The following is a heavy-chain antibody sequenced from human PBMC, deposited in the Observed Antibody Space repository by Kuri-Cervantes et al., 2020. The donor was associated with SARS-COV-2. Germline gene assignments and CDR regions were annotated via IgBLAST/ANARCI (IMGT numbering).Heavy chain of an antibody. CDR2: INPSGGST. Sequence: ASVNVSCKASGYTFTSYYMHWVRQAPGQGLEWMGIINPSGGSTSYAQKFQGRVTMTRDTPTSTVYMELSSLRSEDTAVYYCARSPSNGDYDGWFDYWGQGTLVTVSS. CDR1: GYTFTSYY. CDR3: ARSPSNGDYDGWFDY. D-gene: IGHD4-17*01. V-gene: IGHV1-46*01. J-gene: IGHJ4*02.